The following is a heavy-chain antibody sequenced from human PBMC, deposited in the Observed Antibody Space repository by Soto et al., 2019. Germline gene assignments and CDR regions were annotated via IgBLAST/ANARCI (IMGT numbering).Heavy chain of an antibody. Sequence: QVQLVQSGAEVKKPGASVTVSCKASGYTVSSFGVSWVRQAPGQGLEWMGWISAYNGNTYYAQNFRDRVILTTETSTTTAYMELRSLRCDDTAVYYCVRGGTFGRSSYYYYGMDVWGQGTTVTVSS. V-gene: IGHV1-18*01. J-gene: IGHJ6*02. D-gene: IGHD6-6*01. CDR3: VRGGTFGRSSYYYYGMDV. CDR2: ISAYNGNT. CDR1: GYTVSSFG.